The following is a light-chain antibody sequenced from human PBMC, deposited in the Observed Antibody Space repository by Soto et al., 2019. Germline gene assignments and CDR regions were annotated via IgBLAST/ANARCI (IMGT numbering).Light chain of an antibody. CDR1: QGISSY. CDR3: QQLNSYPIT. Sequence: DIPLTQSPSFLSASVGDRVTITCRASQGISSYLAWYQQKPGKAPKLLIYGASTLQSGVPSRFSGSGSGTELTLTISSLQPEDFATYYCQQLNSYPITFGQGTRLEIK. CDR2: GAS. V-gene: IGKV1-9*01. J-gene: IGKJ5*01.